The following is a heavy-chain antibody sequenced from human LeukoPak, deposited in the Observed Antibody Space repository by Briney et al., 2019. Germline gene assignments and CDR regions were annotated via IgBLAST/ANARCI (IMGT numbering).Heavy chain of an antibody. CDR2: ISYDGSNK. V-gene: IGHV3-30*04. Sequence: GRSLRLSCAASGFTFSSYAMHWVRQAPGKGLEWVAVISYDGSNKYYADSVKGRFTISRDNSKNTLYLQMNSLRAEDTAVYYCARDGSFRDYYGSGSYYRAFDLWGQGTMVTVSS. J-gene: IGHJ3*01. CDR3: ARDGSFRDYYGSGSYYRAFDL. D-gene: IGHD3-10*01. CDR1: GFTFSSYA.